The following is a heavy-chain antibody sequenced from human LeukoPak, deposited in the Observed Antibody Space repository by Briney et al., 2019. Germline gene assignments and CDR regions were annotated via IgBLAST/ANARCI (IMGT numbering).Heavy chain of an antibody. CDR3: AASPTSGGYCSGGSCLMSYYGMDV. CDR2: IIPIFGTA. J-gene: IGHJ6*02. D-gene: IGHD2-15*01. Sequence: ASVKVSCKASGGTFSSYAISWVRQAPGQGLEWMGGIIPIFGTANYALKFQGRVTITADESTSTAYMELSSLRSEDTAVYYCAASPTSGGYCSGGSCLMSYYGMDVWGQGTTVTVSS. V-gene: IGHV1-69*13. CDR1: GGTFSSYA.